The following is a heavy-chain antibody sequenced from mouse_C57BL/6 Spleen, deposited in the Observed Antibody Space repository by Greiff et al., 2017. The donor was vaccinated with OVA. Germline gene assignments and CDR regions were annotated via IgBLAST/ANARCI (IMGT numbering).Heavy chain of an antibody. CDR3: ARLIYYGNFYAMDY. CDR2: IDPSDSAT. CDR1: GYTFTSYW. D-gene: IGHD2-1*01. J-gene: IGHJ4*01. Sequence: QVQLQQPGAELVRPGSSVKLSCKASGYTFTSYWMHWVKQRPIQGLEWIGNIDPSDSATHYNQKFKDKATLTVDKSSSTAYMQLSSLTSEDSAVYYCARLIYYGNFYAMDYWGQGTSVIVSS. V-gene: IGHV1-52*01.